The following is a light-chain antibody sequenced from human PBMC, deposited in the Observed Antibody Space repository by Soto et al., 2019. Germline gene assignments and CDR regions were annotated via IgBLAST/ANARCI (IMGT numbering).Light chain of an antibody. CDR3: SSYTSSSTSYV. J-gene: IGLJ1*01. Sequence: QSVLTQPACVSGSPGQSITISCTGTSSDVGGYNYVSWYQQHPGKAPKLMIYEVSHRPSGVSNRFSGSKSGNTASLTISGLQAEDEADYHCSSYTSSSTSYVFGTGTKVTVL. CDR1: SSDVGGYNY. CDR2: EVS. V-gene: IGLV2-14*01.